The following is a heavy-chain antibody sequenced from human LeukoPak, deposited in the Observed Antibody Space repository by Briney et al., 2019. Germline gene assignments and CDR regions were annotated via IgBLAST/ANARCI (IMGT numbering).Heavy chain of an antibody. CDR2: ISGSTGST. CDR3: ARDLPTVVPFDY. D-gene: IGHD4-23*01. Sequence: PGGSLRLSCAASGFTFSSYAMSWVRQAPGKGLEWVSGISGSTGSTYYADSVKGRFTISRDNSKNTLYLQMNSLRTEDTAVYYCARDLPTVVPFDYWGQGTLVTVSS. V-gene: IGHV3-23*01. J-gene: IGHJ4*02. CDR1: GFTFSSYA.